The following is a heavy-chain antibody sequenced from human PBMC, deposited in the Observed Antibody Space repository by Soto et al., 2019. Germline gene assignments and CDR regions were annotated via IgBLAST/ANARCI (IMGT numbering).Heavy chain of an antibody. D-gene: IGHD1-26*01. Sequence: QVQLVQSGAEVKKPGASVNVSCKASGYTFTVYYMHWVRQAPGQGLEWMGGINPKSGGTMYPQKFQGRVTMTWDTYISTAYLALTRLRSADAAVYYCATDLAKDGGSAGFDYWGQGTLVTVSS. CDR2: INPKSGGT. CDR1: GYTFTVYY. V-gene: IGHV1-2*02. J-gene: IGHJ4*02. CDR3: ATDLAKDGGSAGFDY.